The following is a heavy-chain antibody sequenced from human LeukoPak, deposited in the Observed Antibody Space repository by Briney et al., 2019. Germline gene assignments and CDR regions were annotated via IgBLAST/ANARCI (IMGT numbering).Heavy chain of an antibody. D-gene: IGHD1-20*01. CDR3: ARDGRYNLNYADY. J-gene: IGHJ4*02. CDR1: GYTFTTYG. Sequence: SVKVSCKASGYTFTTYGISWVRQAPGQGLEWMGWISGYNGNRNNAQKLQGRVTMTTDTSTSTAYMELRSLRSDDTAVYYCARDGRYNLNYADYWGQGTLVTVSS. CDR2: ISGYNGNR. V-gene: IGHV1-18*01.